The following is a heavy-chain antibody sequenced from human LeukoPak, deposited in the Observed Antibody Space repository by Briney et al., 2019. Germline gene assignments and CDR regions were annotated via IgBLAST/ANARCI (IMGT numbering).Heavy chain of an antibody. D-gene: IGHD2-15*01. V-gene: IGHV1-69*05. CDR3: ARVVGQNGFYFDY. CDR1: GGTFSSYA. Sequence: SVKVSCKASGGTFSSYAISWVRQAPGQGLEWMGGIIPIFGTANYAQKFQGRVTITTDESTSTAYMELSSLGSEDTAVYYCARVVGQNGFYFDYWGQGTLVTVSS. CDR2: IIPIFGTA. J-gene: IGHJ4*02.